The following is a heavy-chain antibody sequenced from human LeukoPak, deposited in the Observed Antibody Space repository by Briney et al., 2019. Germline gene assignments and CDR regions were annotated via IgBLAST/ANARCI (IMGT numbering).Heavy chain of an antibody. CDR3: ARPKYSSSWQIFDY. J-gene: IGHJ4*02. D-gene: IGHD6-13*01. Sequence: GGSLRLSCAASGFTFSDYYMSWLRQAPGQGLEWVSYISSSGSTIYYADSVKGRFTISRDNAKISLYLQMNSLRAEDTAVYYCARPKYSSSWQIFDYWGQGTLVTASS. V-gene: IGHV3-11*01. CDR2: ISSSGSTI. CDR1: GFTFSDYY.